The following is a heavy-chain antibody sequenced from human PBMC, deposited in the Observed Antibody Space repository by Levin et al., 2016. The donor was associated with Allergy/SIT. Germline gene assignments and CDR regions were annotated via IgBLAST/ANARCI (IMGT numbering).Heavy chain of an antibody. Sequence: GGSLRLSCAASGITLSGHCMHWVRQVPGKGLEWISEITSDGINTHYADSVKGRFTISRDNAKNTLYLQMSGLRAEDTAVYYCTRNLNPDGGYWSIGGYWGQGTLVTVSS. CDR2: ITSDGINT. CDR1: GITLSGHC. D-gene: IGHD3-22*01. CDR3: TRNLNPDGGYWSIGGY. J-gene: IGHJ4*02. V-gene: IGHV3-74*01.